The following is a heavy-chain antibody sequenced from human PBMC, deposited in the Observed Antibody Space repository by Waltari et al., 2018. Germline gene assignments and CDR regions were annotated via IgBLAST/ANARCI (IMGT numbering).Heavy chain of an antibody. Sequence: QVQLVQSGAEVKKPGASVKVSCKASGYTFTSYGISWVRQAPGQGLEWMGWVSAYNGNTNYAQRLQGRVTMTTDTSTSTAYMELRSLRSDDTAVYYCARVGRWVGGAARLLNAFDIWGQGTMVTVSS. D-gene: IGHD6-6*01. CDR3: ARVGRWVGGAARLLNAFDI. CDR1: GYTFTSYG. CDR2: VSAYNGNT. J-gene: IGHJ3*02. V-gene: IGHV1-18*01.